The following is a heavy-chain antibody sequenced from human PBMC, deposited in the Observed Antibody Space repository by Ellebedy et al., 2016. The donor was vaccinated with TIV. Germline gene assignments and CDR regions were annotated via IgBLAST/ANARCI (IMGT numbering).Heavy chain of an antibody. CDR3: AKGGGFGEEVTYYLDS. CDR1: GFTFSNYA. Sequence: PGGSLRLSCAASGFTFSNYALSWVRQAPGQGLEWVSGISGSGGSAYYAESGRGRFIASRDNTKKTLFLQMDSLRVEDTAVYFCAKGGGFGEEVTYYLDSWGQGTKVTVSS. J-gene: IGHJ4*02. V-gene: IGHV3-23*01. CDR2: ISGSGGSA. D-gene: IGHD3-10*01.